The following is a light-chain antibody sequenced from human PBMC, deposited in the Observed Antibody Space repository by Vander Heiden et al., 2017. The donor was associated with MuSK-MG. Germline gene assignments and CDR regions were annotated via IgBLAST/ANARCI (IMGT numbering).Light chain of an antibody. Sequence: DIQMTQSPSSLSASVGDRVTITCRASQSISNSLNWYQQRPGKAPNLLIYGASILQSGVPSRFSGSGSGTDFTLTISKLQPEDFATYYCQHRDSTPRTFGGGTKVEIK. CDR3: QHRDSTPRT. CDR2: GAS. CDR1: QSISNS. J-gene: IGKJ4*01. V-gene: IGKV1-39*01.